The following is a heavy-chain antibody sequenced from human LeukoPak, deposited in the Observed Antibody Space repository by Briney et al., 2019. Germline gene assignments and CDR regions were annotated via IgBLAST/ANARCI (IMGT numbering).Heavy chain of an antibody. CDR3: AKAYYDSSGYSYYFDY. V-gene: IGHV3-21*01. Sequence: GGSLRLSCAASGFPSSAYSMNWVRQAPGKGLEWVSSISGSSSYMFYADSVKGRFTISRDNAKNSLYLQMNSLRAEDTAVYYCAKAYYDSSGYSYYFDYWGQGTLVTVSS. J-gene: IGHJ4*02. D-gene: IGHD3-22*01. CDR1: GFPSSAYS. CDR2: ISGSSSYM.